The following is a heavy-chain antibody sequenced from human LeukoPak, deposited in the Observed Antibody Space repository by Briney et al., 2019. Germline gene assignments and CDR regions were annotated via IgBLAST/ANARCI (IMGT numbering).Heavy chain of an antibody. CDR3: TKEPLYCGGDCYEPFDY. CDR2: ISGSGGST. J-gene: IGHJ4*02. CDR1: GFTFSSYA. Sequence: GGSLRLSCAASGFTFSSYAMGWVRQAPGKGLEWVSAISGSGGSTYYADSVKGRFTISRDNSKNTLYLQMKSLRAEDTAVYYCTKEPLYCGGDCYEPFDYWGQGTLVTVSS. V-gene: IGHV3-23*01. D-gene: IGHD2-21*02.